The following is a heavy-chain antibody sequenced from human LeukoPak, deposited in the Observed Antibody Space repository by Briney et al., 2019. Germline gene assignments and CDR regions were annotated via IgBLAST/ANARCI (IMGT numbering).Heavy chain of an antibody. Sequence: PSETLSLTCAVYGGSFSDYFWSWIRQPPGKGLEWIGETNHSARTNYNPSLKSRVSISVDTSNNQFSLRLSSVTAADTAVYYCARRRWLQPLDYWGQGTLVIVSS. J-gene: IGHJ4*02. CDR1: GGSFSDYF. V-gene: IGHV4-34*01. CDR3: ARRRWLQPLDY. D-gene: IGHD5-24*01. CDR2: TNHSART.